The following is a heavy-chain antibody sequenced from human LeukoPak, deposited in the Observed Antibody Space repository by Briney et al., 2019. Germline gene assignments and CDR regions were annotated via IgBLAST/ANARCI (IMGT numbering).Heavy chain of an antibody. CDR2: MTVSGGHT. V-gene: IGHV3-23*01. D-gene: IGHD3-10*01. J-gene: IGHJ4*02. CDR1: GFTFSTYA. Sequence: GGSLRLSCAASGFTFSTYAMTWVRQAPGKGLEWVSTMTVSGGHTYYADSVKGRFTISRDNSKNTLYLQVNSLRADDTAVYYCAKDAVAPGSSGDFFDYWGQGTLVTVS. CDR3: AKDAVAPGSSGDFFDY.